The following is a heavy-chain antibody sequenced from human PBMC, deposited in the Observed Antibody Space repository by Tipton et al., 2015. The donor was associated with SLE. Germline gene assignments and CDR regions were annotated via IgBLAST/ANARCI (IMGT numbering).Heavy chain of an antibody. CDR1: GGSLSGHY. CDR3: ARHLGPEWMATKRGYFDL. V-gene: IGHV4-34*01. D-gene: IGHD5-24*01. CDR2: SNDSGKT. Sequence: TLSLTCAVYGGSLSGHYWSWIRQTPGKGLECIGESNDSGKTNYNPALKSRATISVDTSRNQFSLRLTSVTAADTAVYYCARHLGPEWMATKRGYFDLWGRGTLVSVSS. J-gene: IGHJ2*01.